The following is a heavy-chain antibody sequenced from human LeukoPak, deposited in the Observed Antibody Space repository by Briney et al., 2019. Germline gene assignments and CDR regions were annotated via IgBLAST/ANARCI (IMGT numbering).Heavy chain of an antibody. V-gene: IGHV5-51*01. D-gene: IGHD3-10*01. CDR3: ARRVATTSGSLSGMDV. CDR2: IFPGDSDT. Sequence: GESLKISCKVSGYSFTSYWIGWVRHLPGKGLESMGMIFPGDSDTRYSPSFQGQVTISADKSISTAYLRWSSLKASDTAMYYCARRVATTSGSLSGMDVWGQGTTVTVSS. CDR1: GYSFTSYW. J-gene: IGHJ6*02.